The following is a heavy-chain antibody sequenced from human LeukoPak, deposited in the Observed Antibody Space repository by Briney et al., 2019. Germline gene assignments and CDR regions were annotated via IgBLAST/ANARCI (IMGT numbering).Heavy chain of an antibody. D-gene: IGHD3-10*01. J-gene: IGHJ4*02. V-gene: IGHV3-74*01. CDR1: GFTFSSYW. CDR2: INSDGSST. Sequence: GGSLRLSCAASGFTFSSYWMHWVRQAPGKGLVWVSRINSDGSSTSHADSVKGRFTISRDNAKNTLYLQMNSLRAEDTAVYYCARGDYCGSGSYPYWDQGTLVTVSS. CDR3: ARGDYCGSGSYPY.